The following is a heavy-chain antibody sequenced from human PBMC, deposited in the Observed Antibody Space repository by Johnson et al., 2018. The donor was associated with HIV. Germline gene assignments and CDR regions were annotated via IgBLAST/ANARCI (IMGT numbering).Heavy chain of an antibody. V-gene: IGHV3-30*02. J-gene: IGHJ3*02. Sequence: QVQLVESGGGVVQPGRSLRLSCAASGFTFISYGMHWVHQAPGKGLEWVAFIRYDGSNKYYADSVKGRFTISRDNSKNTLYLQMNSLRAEDTAVYYCAKLRFSEGIVGAGRDAFDIWGQGTMVTVSS. CDR2: IRYDGSNK. CDR1: GFTFISYG. CDR3: AKLRFSEGIVGAGRDAFDI. D-gene: IGHD1-26*01.